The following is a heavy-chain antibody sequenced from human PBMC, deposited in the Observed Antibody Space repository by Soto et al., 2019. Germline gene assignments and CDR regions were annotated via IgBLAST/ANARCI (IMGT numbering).Heavy chain of an antibody. V-gene: IGHV3-7*01. Sequence: GGSLRLSCTASGFTFSDSWMTWVRQAPGKGLEWVARIKPDESEKKYADSVKGRFSISRDNAKNSMYLQMDSLRGEDTAVYYCVRGGSNYASWGKGTLVTSPQ. CDR1: GFTFSDSW. J-gene: IGHJ5*02. CDR2: IKPDESEK. D-gene: IGHD4-4*01. CDR3: VRGGSNYAS.